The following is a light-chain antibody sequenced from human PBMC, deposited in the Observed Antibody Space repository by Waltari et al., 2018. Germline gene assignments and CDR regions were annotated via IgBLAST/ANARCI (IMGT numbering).Light chain of an antibody. CDR3: QQSYTTPNT. CDR1: QSVSTY. Sequence: DIQMTQSTSSLSASVGDRVIITCRASQSVSTYLNWYQHKPGKAPQVLIVAASSLQSGVPSRFSGSGSGRDFTLTISSLHPEDFATYYCQQSYTTPNTFGQGTKLEI. V-gene: IGKV1-39*01. J-gene: IGKJ2*01. CDR2: AAS.